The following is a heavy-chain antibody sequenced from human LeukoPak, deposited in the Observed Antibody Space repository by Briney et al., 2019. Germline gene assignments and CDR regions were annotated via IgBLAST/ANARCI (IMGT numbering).Heavy chain of an antibody. CDR3: ARVSSIAVAGFDY. CDR1: GGTFSSYA. J-gene: IGHJ4*02. Sequence: SVKVSCKASGGTFSSYAISWVRQAPGQGLEWMGRIIPILGIANYAQQFQGRVTITADKSTSTAYMELSSLRSEDTAVYYCARVSSIAVAGFDYWGQGTLVAVSS. D-gene: IGHD6-19*01. CDR2: IIPILGIA. V-gene: IGHV1-69*04.